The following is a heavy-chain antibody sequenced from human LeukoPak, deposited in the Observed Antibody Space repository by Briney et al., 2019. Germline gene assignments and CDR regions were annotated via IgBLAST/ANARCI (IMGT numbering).Heavy chain of an antibody. Sequence: GGSLRLSCAASGFTFSSYWMSWVRQAPGKGLEWVAFIRYDGSNKYYADSVKGRFTISRDNSKNTLYLQMNSLRAEDTAVYYCAKDVSGDFWSGYSHFDYWGQGTLVTVSS. D-gene: IGHD3-3*01. J-gene: IGHJ4*02. CDR2: IRYDGSNK. V-gene: IGHV3-30*02. CDR3: AKDVSGDFWSGYSHFDY. CDR1: GFTFSSYW.